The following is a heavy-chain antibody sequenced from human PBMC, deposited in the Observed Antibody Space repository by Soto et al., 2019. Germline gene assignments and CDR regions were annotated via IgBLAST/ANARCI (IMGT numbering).Heavy chain of an antibody. D-gene: IGHD3-10*01. Sequence: PGGSPRLSCADSGFTFSSYAMSWVRQAPGKGLEWVSAISGSGGSTYYADSVKGRFTISRDNSKNTLYLQMNSLRAEDTAVYYCAKDLVRMVRGFLDYWGQGTLVTVSS. CDR2: ISGSGGST. CDR1: GFTFSSYA. J-gene: IGHJ4*02. V-gene: IGHV3-23*01. CDR3: AKDLVRMVRGFLDY.